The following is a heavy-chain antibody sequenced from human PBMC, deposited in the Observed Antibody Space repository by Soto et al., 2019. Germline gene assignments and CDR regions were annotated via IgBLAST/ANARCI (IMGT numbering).Heavy chain of an antibody. CDR3: ARREGGRITMIVSWFDP. CDR1: GGSISSSSYY. Sequence: QLQLQESGPGLVKPSETLSLTCTVSGGSISSSSYYWGWIRQPPGKGLEWIGSIYYSGSTYYNPSLKSRVTISVDTSKNQFSLKLSSVTAADTAVYYCARREGGRITMIVSWFDPWGQGTLVTVSS. V-gene: IGHV4-39*01. D-gene: IGHD3-22*01. J-gene: IGHJ5*02. CDR2: IYYSGST.